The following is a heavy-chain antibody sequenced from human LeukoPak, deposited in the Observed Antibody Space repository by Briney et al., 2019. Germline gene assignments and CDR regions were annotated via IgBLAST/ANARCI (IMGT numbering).Heavy chain of an antibody. Sequence: SETLSLTCAVYDGSFSVYYWSWIRQPPGKGLEWIGEINHSGSTNYNPSLKSRVTISVDTSKNQVSLRLSSVTAADTAVYYCARGGMIVVPIKARGMDVWGQGTTVTVSS. J-gene: IGHJ6*02. D-gene: IGHD3-22*01. CDR3: ARGGMIVVPIKARGMDV. V-gene: IGHV4-34*01. CDR2: INHSGST. CDR1: DGSFSVYY.